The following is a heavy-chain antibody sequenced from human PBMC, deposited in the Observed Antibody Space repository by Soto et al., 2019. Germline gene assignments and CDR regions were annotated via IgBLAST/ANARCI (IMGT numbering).Heavy chain of an antibody. D-gene: IGHD2-8*01. CDR2: INSDGSTT. J-gene: IGHJ4*02. CDR3: TTGDYIVLMVYARDY. V-gene: IGHV3-74*01. CDR1: GFTFSNYW. Sequence: GGSLRLSCAATGFTFSNYWMHWVRQTPGKGLVWVSRINSDGSTTNYADSVKGRFTISRDSAKNTLYLQMNSLKTEDTAVYYCTTGDYIVLMVYARDYWGQGTLVTVSS.